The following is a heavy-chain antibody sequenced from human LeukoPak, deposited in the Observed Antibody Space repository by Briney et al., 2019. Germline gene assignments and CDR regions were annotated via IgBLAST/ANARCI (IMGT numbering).Heavy chain of an antibody. V-gene: IGHV4-34*01. J-gene: IGHJ5*02. D-gene: IGHD2-15*01. CDR3: AGIRGGRGQDLCYNH. Sequence: PSETLSLTCAVSGGSVSGYYWSWIRQSPGKGLEWIGEVSPGGYTSYNPSLKSRVIISQDTSANHLSLKLRAVTAADTALYYCAGIRGGRGQDLCYNHWGQGTLVTVSS. CDR1: GGSVSGYY. CDR2: VSPGGYT.